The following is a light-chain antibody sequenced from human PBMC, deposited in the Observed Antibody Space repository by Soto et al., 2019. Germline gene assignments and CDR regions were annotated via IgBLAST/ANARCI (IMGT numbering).Light chain of an antibody. CDR3: SSYAGSNNFGV. Sequence: QAVVTQPPSVSGSPGQSVTISCTGTSSDVGDYNYVSWYQHQTDKAPKLMIYEVTKRPSGVPDRFSGSKSGNTASLTVSGLQAEDEAEYYCSSYAGSNNFGVYGGGTKLTVL. J-gene: IGLJ2*01. CDR1: SSDVGDYNY. V-gene: IGLV2-8*01. CDR2: EVT.